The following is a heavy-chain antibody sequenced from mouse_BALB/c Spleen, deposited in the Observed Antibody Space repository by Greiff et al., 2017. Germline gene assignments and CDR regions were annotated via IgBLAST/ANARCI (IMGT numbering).Heavy chain of an antibody. J-gene: IGHJ2*01. CDR1: GFTFSSYG. V-gene: IGHV5-6*01. D-gene: IGHD1-1*01. Sequence: EVQVVESGGDLVKPGGSLKLSCAASGFTFSSYGMSWVRQTPDKRLEWVATISSGGSYTYYPDSVKGRFTISRDNAKNTLYLQMSSLKSEDTAMYYCARPSITTVVEGYYFDYWGQGTTLTVSS. CDR2: ISSGGSYT. CDR3: ARPSITTVVEGYYFDY.